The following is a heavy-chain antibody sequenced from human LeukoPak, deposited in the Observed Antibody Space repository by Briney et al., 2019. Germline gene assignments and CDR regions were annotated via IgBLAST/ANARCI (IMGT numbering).Heavy chain of an antibody. CDR1: AFTISDYW. J-gene: IGHJ4*02. CDR3: ATVCYSRGSCYYFDY. CDR2: MNSDGSTT. V-gene: IGHV3-74*01. D-gene: IGHD2-15*01. Sequence: GGSLRLSCAASAFTISDYWRDWHRQAPGKGLVWVSRMNSDGSTTTYADSVKGRFTISRDNAKKTLYPQMNSLRAEDTAVYYCATVCYSRGSCYYFDYWGQGTLVTVSS.